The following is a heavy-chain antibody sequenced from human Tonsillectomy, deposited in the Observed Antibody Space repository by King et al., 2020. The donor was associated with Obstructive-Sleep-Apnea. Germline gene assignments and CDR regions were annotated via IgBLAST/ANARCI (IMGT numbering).Heavy chain of an antibody. CDR2: VYYSGST. J-gene: IGHJ4*02. Sequence: QLQESGPGLVKPSETLSLTCSVSGGSISSSSYYWGWIRQPPGKGLEWLGSVYYSGSTYYNPSLNSRVTISIDTSKNQFSLKLSSVTAADTAVYFCARDTDYYDSTGYHYFDSWGQGTLVTVSS. CDR3: ARDTDYYDSTGYHYFDS. CDR1: GGSISSSSYY. V-gene: IGHV4-39*07. D-gene: IGHD3-22*01.